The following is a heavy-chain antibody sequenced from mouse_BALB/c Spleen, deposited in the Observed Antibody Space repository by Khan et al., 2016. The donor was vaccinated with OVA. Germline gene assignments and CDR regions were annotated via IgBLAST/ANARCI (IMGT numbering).Heavy chain of an antibody. V-gene: IGHV5-12-2*01. CDR3: ARIPTFITTALDY. J-gene: IGHJ4*01. D-gene: IGHD1-2*01. CDR1: GFTFSSNT. CDR2: ITNGGGNI. Sequence: EVELVESGGGLVQPGGSLKLSCAASGFTFSSNTMSWVRQTPEKRLEWVAYITNGGGNIYYPDTVKGRFTISRDNAKNTLYLQMSSLKSEDTAMYSCARIPTFITTALDYWGQGTSVTVSS.